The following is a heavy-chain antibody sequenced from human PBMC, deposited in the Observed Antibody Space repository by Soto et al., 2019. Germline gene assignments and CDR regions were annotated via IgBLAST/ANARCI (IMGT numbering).Heavy chain of an antibody. D-gene: IGHD3-3*01. Sequence: QVQLVQSGAEVKKPGASVKVSCKASGYTFTSYDINWVRQATGQGLEWMGWMNPNSGNTGYAQKFQGRVTMTRNTSISTAYREWSSRRSEDTAVFYWARVGYYDSDYPFAYGGKGTLFTFPS. J-gene: IGHJ4*02. V-gene: IGHV1-8*01. CDR3: ARVGYYDSDYPFAY. CDR2: MNPNSGNT. CDR1: GYTFTSYD.